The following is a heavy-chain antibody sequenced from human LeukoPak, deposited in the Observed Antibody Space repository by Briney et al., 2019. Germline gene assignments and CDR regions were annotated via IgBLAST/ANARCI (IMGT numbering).Heavy chain of an antibody. CDR1: GFIFRTST. Sequence: GGSLRLSCSASGFIFRTSTMHWVRQAPGKGLEYVSSIGGSGATTDYADSVKGRFIISRDNSQNTLYLQMSSLRLEDTAVYSCVKDLSGTYSFDFCGQGNLVTVSS. CDR2: IGGSGATT. CDR3: VKDLSGTYSFDF. D-gene: IGHD3-10*01. J-gene: IGHJ4*02. V-gene: IGHV3-64D*06.